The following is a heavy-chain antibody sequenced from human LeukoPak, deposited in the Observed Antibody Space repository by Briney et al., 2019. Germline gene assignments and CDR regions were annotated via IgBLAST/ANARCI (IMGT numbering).Heavy chain of an antibody. Sequence: GGSLRLSCAASGFTFSSYSMNWVRQAPGKGLEWVSVIYSGGRTYYADSVKGRFTISRDNSKNTLYLQMNSLRAEDTAVYFCAREYYDTLTGYFCAFDIWGQGTMVTVSS. CDR2: IYSGGRT. CDR3: AREYYDTLTGYFCAFDI. V-gene: IGHV3-66*01. CDR1: GFTFSSYS. J-gene: IGHJ3*02. D-gene: IGHD3-9*01.